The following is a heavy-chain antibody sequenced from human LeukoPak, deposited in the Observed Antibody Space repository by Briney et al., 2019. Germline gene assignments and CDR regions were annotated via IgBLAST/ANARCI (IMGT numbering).Heavy chain of an antibody. V-gene: IGHV3-30*04. D-gene: IGHD2-15*01. CDR3: ARGACSGGSCFAY. CDR2: ISYDGSNK. CDR1: GITFSSYA. Sequence: GRSLRLSCAASGITFSSYAMHWVRQAPGKGLGWEAVISYDGSNKYYADSVKGRLTISRDHAKNSLYPQMNSLRAEDTAVYYCARGACSGGSCFAYWGQRTLVTVSS. J-gene: IGHJ4*02.